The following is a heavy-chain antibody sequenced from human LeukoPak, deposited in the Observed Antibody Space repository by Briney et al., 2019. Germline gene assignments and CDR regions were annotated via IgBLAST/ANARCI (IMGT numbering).Heavy chain of an antibody. V-gene: IGHV1-69*05. Sequence: ASVKVSCKASGGTFSSYAINWVRQAPGQGLEWMGGIIPIFGTANYAQKFQGRVTITTDESTSTAYMELSSLRSEDTAVYYCAREVRGDIDYWGQGTLVTVSS. CDR1: GGTFSSYA. CDR2: IIPIFGTA. J-gene: IGHJ4*02. CDR3: AREVRGDIDY. D-gene: IGHD3-10*01.